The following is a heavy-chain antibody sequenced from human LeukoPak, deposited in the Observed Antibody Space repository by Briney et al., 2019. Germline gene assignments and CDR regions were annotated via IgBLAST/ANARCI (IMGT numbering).Heavy chain of an antibody. D-gene: IGHD3-10*01. CDR2: ISASGAST. V-gene: IGHV3-23*01. CDR3: VKAASRFGEVFFHHYYMDV. J-gene: IGHJ6*03. CDR1: GFTFGPYA. Sequence: GGSLRLSCAASGFTFGPYAMSWVRQAPGKGLDWVSVISASGASTYYADSVKGRFTISRDNSKNTLDLEMNSLRADDTALYYCVKAASRFGEVFFHHYYMDV.